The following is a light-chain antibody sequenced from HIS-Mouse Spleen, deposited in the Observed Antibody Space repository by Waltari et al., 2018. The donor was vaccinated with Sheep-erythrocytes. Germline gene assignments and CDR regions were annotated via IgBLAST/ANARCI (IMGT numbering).Light chain of an antibody. J-gene: IGLJ2*01. CDR1: SSDVGGYNY. CDR3: SSYTSSSTLVV. CDR2: HVS. V-gene: IGLV2-14*03. Sequence: QSALTQPASVSGSPGQSITISCTGTSSDVGGYNYVSWYQQHPGKAPTLMIYHVSNLPSGFSHRFSGSKSGTTASLTISGLQAEDEADYYCSSYTSSSTLVVFGGGTKLTVL.